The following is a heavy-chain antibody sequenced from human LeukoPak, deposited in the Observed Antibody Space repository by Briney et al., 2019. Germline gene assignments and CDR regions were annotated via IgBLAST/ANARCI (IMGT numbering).Heavy chain of an antibody. Sequence: TSETLSLTCAVSGGSLSVSYWSWIRQPPGKGLEWVGEINHSGITNYNPSLKSRVIISVDTSKNQFSLKLNSVTAADTAVYYCTKNFDLWGRGTLVTVSS. CDR1: GGSLSVSY. CDR2: INHSGIT. CDR3: TKNFDL. J-gene: IGHJ2*01. V-gene: IGHV4-34*01.